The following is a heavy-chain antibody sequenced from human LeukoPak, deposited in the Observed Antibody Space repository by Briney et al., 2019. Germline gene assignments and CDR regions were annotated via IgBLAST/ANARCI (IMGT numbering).Heavy chain of an antibody. V-gene: IGHV3-21*01. J-gene: IGHJ4*02. D-gene: IGHD1-26*01. CDR3: APFTGGVNAFDY. CDR1: GFTISTYN. CDR2: ISSGSSDI. Sequence: GGSLRLSCTASGFTISTYNRTWVRQAPGKGLEWVSSISSGSSDISYADSVKGRFTISRDNAKYSLYLQVNSLRAEDTAVYYCAPFTGGVNAFDYWGQGTLVTVSS.